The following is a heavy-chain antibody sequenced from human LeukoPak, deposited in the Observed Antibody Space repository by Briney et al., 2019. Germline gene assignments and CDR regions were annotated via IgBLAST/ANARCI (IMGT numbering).Heavy chain of an antibody. V-gene: IGHV4-4*07. CDR1: GGSISSYY. J-gene: IGHJ5*02. CDR3: ARKRIGYCSSTSCPRHWFDP. Sequence: SETLSLTCTVSGGSISSYYWSWIRQPAGKGLEWIGRIYTSGSTNYNPSLKSRVTMSVDTSKNQFSLKLSSVTAADTAVYYCARKRIGYCSSTSCPRHWFDPWGQGTLVTVSS. D-gene: IGHD2-2*01. CDR2: IYTSGST.